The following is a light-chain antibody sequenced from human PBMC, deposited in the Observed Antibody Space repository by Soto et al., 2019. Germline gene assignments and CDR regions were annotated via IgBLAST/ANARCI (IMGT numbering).Light chain of an antibody. CDR3: SSYTTSGSLV. V-gene: IGLV2-14*03. Sequence: QSALTQPASVSGSPGQSITISCTGTSSDIGGYKYVSWYQHHPGKAPRLMIYDVNNRPSGISYRFSGSKSGNTASLTISVIQAEDEADYFCSSYTTSGSLVFGGGTKVTV. CDR2: DVN. CDR1: SSDIGGYKY. J-gene: IGLJ3*02.